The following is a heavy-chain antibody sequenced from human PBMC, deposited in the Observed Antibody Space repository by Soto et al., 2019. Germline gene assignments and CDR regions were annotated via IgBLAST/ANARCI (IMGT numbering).Heavy chain of an antibody. D-gene: IGHD6-19*01. J-gene: IGHJ3*02. CDR1: GFTFSSYG. CDR2: IWYDGSNK. V-gene: IGHV3-33*01. Sequence: QVQLVESGGGVVQPGRSLRLSCAASGFTFSSYGMHWVRQAPGKGLEWVAVIWYDGSNKYYADSVKGRFTISRDNSKNTLYLQMNSLRAEDTAVYYCARETRDFYSSGWYQRPRGAFDIWGQGTMVTVSS. CDR3: ARETRDFYSSGWYQRPRGAFDI.